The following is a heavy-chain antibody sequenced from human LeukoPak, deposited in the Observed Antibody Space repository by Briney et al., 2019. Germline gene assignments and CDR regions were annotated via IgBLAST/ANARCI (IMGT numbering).Heavy chain of an antibody. J-gene: IGHJ5*02. Sequence: SETLSLTCTVSGGSVRSSRPYWGWIRQSPGKGLEWIGSVYYVGNAYYRPSLLSRATISIDTSKTHISLRLTSVTATDTGTYYCATHDEGSYFETWGQGALVTVSS. V-gene: IGHV4-39*02. CDR1: GGSVRSSRPY. CDR2: VYYVGNA. D-gene: IGHD3-10*01. CDR3: ATHDEGSYFET.